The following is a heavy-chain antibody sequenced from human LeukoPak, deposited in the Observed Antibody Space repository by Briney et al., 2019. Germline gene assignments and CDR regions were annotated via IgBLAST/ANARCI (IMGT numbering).Heavy chain of an antibody. Sequence: GGSLRLSCAASGFTFSSYAMSWVRQAPGKGLEWVSAISGSGGSTYYAASVKGRFTISRDDSKSTLFLQMSSLKIEDTAVYYCATSITTPGAFDIWGQGVLVTVSS. D-gene: IGHD1-1*01. CDR1: GFTFSSYA. CDR2: ISGSGGST. V-gene: IGHV3-23*01. J-gene: IGHJ4*02. CDR3: ATSITTPGAFDI.